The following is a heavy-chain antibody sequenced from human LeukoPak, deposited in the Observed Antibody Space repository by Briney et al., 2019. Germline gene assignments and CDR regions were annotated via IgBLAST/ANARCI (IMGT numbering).Heavy chain of an antibody. CDR2: INHNGST. V-gene: IGHV4-34*01. J-gene: IGHJ6*03. Sequence: SETLSLTCAVYGGSFSGYYWSWIRQPPGKGLEWNGEINHNGSTNYNPSLKSQVTITVDTSKNRFSLKPGTLTAPDSLEFYCASPAVKRYKQLGSSDYYYYLDVGGKGTPVTVSS. CDR1: GGSFSGYY. D-gene: IGHD1-1*01. CDR3: ASPAVKRYKQLGSSDYYYYLDV.